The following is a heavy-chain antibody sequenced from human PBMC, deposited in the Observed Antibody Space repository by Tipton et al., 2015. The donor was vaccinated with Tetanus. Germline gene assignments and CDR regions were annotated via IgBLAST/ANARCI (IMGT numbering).Heavy chain of an antibody. Sequence: GLVKPSETLTLTCAVSGRSLSGSTYYWGWIRQPPGKGLEWIGGFYYSGSSYYNSSLKSRVTISVDTSNNHFSLRLSSVTAADTAVYYCARDHGITWGGMGYYYGMDVWGQGTTVTVSS. CDR1: GRSLSGSTYY. CDR2: FYYSGSS. D-gene: IGHD3-16*01. CDR3: ARDHGITWGGMGYYYGMDV. V-gene: IGHV4-39*02. J-gene: IGHJ6*02.